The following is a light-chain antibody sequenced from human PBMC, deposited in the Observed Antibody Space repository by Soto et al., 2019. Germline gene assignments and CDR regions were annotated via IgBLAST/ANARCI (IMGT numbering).Light chain of an antibody. CDR1: SSDVGSYNS. V-gene: IGLV2-23*01. CDR3: CSYAGNPYV. CDR2: EGS. J-gene: IGLJ1*01. Sequence: QSALTQPASVSGSPGQSIAISCTGTSSDVGSYNSVSWYQQHPGKAPKLMIYEGSKRPSGVSDRFSGSKSGNTASLTIFGLQAEDEADYYCCSYAGNPYVFGTGTKVTVL.